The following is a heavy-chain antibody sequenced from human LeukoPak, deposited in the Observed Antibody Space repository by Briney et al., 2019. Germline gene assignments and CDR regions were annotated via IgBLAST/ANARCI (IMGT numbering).Heavy chain of an antibody. V-gene: IGHV3-23*01. J-gene: IGHJ4*02. CDR3: TGALKIWLQYYFDH. D-gene: IGHD5-18*01. Sequence: PGGSLRLSCAASGFTFNTYAMSWVRQAPGKGLEWVSVISGSGGSTYYADSVKGRFTISRDNSKNTLYLQMNSLRAEDTAVYYCTGALKIWLQYYFDHWGQGTLVTVSS. CDR2: ISGSGGST. CDR1: GFTFNTYA.